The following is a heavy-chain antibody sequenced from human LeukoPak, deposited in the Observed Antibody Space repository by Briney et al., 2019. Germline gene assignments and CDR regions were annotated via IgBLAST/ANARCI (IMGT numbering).Heavy chain of an antibody. CDR1: GVSISSSNSY. Sequence: SETLSLACTVSGVSISSSNSYWGWIRQPPGKGLEWIGSIYYSGNTYYNASLKSQVSSSIDTSKNQFSLRLTSVTAADTAVYYCATNGYCSGGSCPFDPWGQGTLVTVSS. J-gene: IGHJ5*02. D-gene: IGHD2-15*01. CDR2: IYYSGNT. CDR3: ATNGYCSGGSCPFDP. V-gene: IGHV4-39*01.